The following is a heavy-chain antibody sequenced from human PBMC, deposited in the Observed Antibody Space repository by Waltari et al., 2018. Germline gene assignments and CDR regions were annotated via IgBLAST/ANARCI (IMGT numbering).Heavy chain of an antibody. J-gene: IGHJ5*02. Sequence: QVQLVQSGAEVKKPGSSVQVSCKASGDTFSSYAIRWVRPAPGQGLEWMGGIIPVFGTANYAQKFQGRVTITADESTSTAYMELSSLRSEDTAVYYCARGRKQQLAREDWFDPWGQGTLVTVSS. CDR3: ARGRKQQLAREDWFDP. CDR2: IIPVFGTA. CDR1: GDTFSSYA. D-gene: IGHD6-13*01. V-gene: IGHV1-69*13.